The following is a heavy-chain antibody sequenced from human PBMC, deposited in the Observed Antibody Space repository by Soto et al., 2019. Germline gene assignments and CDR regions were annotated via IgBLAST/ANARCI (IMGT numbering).Heavy chain of an antibody. CDR3: ARKILGSTTRPNYWYFDL. D-gene: IGHD7-27*01. J-gene: IGHJ2*01. CDR2: VSGGGDAA. V-gene: IGHV3-23*01. CDR1: GVTFINYA. Sequence: EVQVLESGGGLVQPGGSLRLSCAGSGVTFINYAMNWVRQAPGKGLAWVSSVSGGGDAAFFPDSVRGRFTSSRDNSKNTVTLQMNSLGVDDTAVYYCARKILGSTTRPNYWYFDLWGRGTLVTVSS.